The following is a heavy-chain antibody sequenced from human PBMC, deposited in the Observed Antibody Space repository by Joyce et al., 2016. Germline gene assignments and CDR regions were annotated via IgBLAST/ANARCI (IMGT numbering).Heavy chain of an antibody. CDR1: GLSFDLHSF. V-gene: IGHV4-38-2*01. Sequence: QVQLQESGPGLVKPSETLSLTCGVSGLSFDLHSFWGWVRQPPGKGLEWIANVLLKGSTNYSPYLKSRVTISMDTSKNQFSLNLNSLTAADTAVYFCARRPYNVHTPLGSDWYFDLWGRGTLVTVSS. CDR2: VLLKGST. CDR3: ARRPYNVHTPLGSDWYFDL. J-gene: IGHJ2*01. D-gene: IGHD1-14*01.